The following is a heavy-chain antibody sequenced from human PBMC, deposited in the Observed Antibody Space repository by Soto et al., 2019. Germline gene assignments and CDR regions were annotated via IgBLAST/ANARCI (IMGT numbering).Heavy chain of an antibody. D-gene: IGHD5-12*01. J-gene: IGHJ5*01. CDR2: ISPDGGGS. V-gene: IGHV3-30*18. Sequence: PGGSLRLSCAASEFPFSTLGMHWVRQAPGKGLEWVAVISPDGGGSKYADSVKGRFTISRDNSMNRLYLQMDSLRPDDTAVYYCAKERSFFSGYDSWGQGTMVTVYS. CDR3: AKERSFFSGYDS. CDR1: EFPFSTLG.